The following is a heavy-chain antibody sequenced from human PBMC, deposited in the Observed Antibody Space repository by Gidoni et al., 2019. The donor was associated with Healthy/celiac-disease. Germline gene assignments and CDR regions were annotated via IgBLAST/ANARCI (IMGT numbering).Heavy chain of an antibody. V-gene: IGHV2-5*02. CDR3: AQANCGGDCYSDAFDI. CDR2: IYWDDDK. D-gene: IGHD2-21*02. Sequence: QITLKESGPTMVKPTQTLTLTCTFSGVSLSTSGVGVGWFRQPPGKALEWLALIYWDDDKRYSPSLKSRLTITKDTSKNQVVLTMTNMDPVDTATYYCAQANCGGDCYSDAFDIWGQGTIVTVSS. CDR1: GVSLSTSGVG. J-gene: IGHJ3*02.